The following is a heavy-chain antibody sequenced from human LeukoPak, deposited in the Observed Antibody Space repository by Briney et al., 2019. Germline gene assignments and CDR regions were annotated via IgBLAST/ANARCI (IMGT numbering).Heavy chain of an antibody. D-gene: IGHD3-9*01. Sequence: SVKVSCKASGGTFSSYAISWVRQAPGQGLEWMGGIIPIFGTANYAQKFQGRVTITADESTSTAYMELSSLRSEDTAVYYCVMNPSYDILTGYYLTWGQGTLVTVSS. CDR3: VMNPSYDILTGYYLT. CDR1: GGTFSSYA. V-gene: IGHV1-69*13. J-gene: IGHJ5*02. CDR2: IIPIFGTA.